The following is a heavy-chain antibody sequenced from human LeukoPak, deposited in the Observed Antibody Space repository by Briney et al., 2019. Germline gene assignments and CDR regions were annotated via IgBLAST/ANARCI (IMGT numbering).Heavy chain of an antibody. CDR1: GGSISSGGYY. CDR2: IYYSGST. J-gene: IGHJ4*02. D-gene: IGHD5-24*01. Sequence: SETLSLTCTVSGGSISSGGYYWSWIRQHPGKGLEWIGYIYYSGSTYYNPSPKSRVTISVDTSKNQFSLKLSSVTAADTAVYYCARERGMATIFWGQGTLVTVSS. CDR3: ARERGMATIF. V-gene: IGHV4-31*03.